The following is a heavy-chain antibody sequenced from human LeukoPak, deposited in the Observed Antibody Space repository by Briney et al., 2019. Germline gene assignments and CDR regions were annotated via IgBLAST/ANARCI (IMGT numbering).Heavy chain of an antibody. CDR1: GGTFSSYA. CDR2: IIPIFGTA. V-gene: IGHV1-69*05. CDR3: ARGRGTVVTPVFDY. J-gene: IGHJ4*02. D-gene: IGHD4-23*01. Sequence: PGGSLRLSCAASGGTFSSYAISWVRQAPGQGLEWMGGIIPIFGTANYAQKFQGRVTITTDESTSTAYMELSSLRSEDTAVYYCARGRGTVVTPVFDYWGQGTLVTVSS.